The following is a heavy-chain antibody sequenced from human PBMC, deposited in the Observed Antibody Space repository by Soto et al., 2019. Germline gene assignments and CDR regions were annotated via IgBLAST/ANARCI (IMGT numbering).Heavy chain of an antibody. CDR3: ARGRVTMVRGVTLYYYYYYGMDV. V-gene: IGHV4-34*01. CDR2: INHSGST. Sequence: PSETLSLTCAVYGGSFSGYYWSWIRQPPGKGLEWIGEINHSGSTNYNPSLKSRVTISVDTSKNQFSLKLSSVTAADTAVYYCARGRVTMVRGVTLYYYYYYGMDVWGQGTRVTVSS. D-gene: IGHD3-10*01. J-gene: IGHJ6*02. CDR1: GGSFSGYY.